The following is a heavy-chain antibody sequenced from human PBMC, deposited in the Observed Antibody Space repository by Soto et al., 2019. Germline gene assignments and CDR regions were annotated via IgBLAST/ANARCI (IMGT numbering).Heavy chain of an antibody. CDR3: ALRELRWNPLGYGMDV. D-gene: IGHD4-17*01. Sequence: GASVKVSCKASGGTFSTYTISWVRQAPGQGLEWMGIINPSGGSTSYAQKFQGRVTMTRDTSTSTVYMELSSLRSEDTAVYYCALRELRWNPLGYGMDVWGQGTTVTVSS. CDR2: INPSGGST. CDR1: GGTFSTYT. V-gene: IGHV1-46*01. J-gene: IGHJ6*02.